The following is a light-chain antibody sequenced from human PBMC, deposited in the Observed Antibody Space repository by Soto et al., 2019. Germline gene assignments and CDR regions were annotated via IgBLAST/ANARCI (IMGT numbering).Light chain of an antibody. CDR3: QQYHNWPA. CDR1: QSVFSS. J-gene: IGKJ1*01. V-gene: IGKV3-15*01. CDR2: GAA. Sequence: EIVMTQSPATLSVSPGERATLSCRASQSVFSSLAWYQQKPGQAPRLLIYGAATRATGIPARFSGSGSGTEFTLTISSLQSEDFAVYFCQQYHNWPAFGQGTKADIK.